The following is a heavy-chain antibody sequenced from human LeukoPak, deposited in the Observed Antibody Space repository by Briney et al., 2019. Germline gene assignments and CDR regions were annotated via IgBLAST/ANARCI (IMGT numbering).Heavy chain of an antibody. CDR3: ARDTGTTGEVKFDP. D-gene: IGHD4-17*01. CDR2: ISAYNGNT. Sequence: ASVKVSCKASGYTFTSYGISWVRQAPGQGLEWMGWISAYNGNTNYAQKLQGRVTMTTDTSTSTAYMELRSLRSDDTAVYYCARDTGTTGEVKFDPWGQGTLVTVSS. J-gene: IGHJ5*02. CDR1: GYTFTSYG. V-gene: IGHV1-18*01.